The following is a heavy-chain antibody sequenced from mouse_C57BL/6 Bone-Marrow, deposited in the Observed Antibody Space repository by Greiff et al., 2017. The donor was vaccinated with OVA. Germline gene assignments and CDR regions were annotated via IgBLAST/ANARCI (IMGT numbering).Heavy chain of an antibody. V-gene: IGHV5-12*01. Sequence: EVKVVESGGGLVQPGGSLKLSCAASGFTFSDYYMYWVRQTPEKRLEWVAYISNGGGSTYYPDTVKGRFTISRDNAKNTLYLQMSRLKSEDTAMYYCARQGRSGFDYWSQGTTLTVSS. CDR2: ISNGGGST. J-gene: IGHJ2*01. CDR1: GFTFSDYY. CDR3: ARQGRSGFDY. D-gene: IGHD3-1*01.